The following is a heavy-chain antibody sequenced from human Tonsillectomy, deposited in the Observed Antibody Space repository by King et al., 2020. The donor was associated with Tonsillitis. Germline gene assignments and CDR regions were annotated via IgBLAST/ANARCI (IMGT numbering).Heavy chain of an antibody. CDR1: GGSIRSYY. V-gene: IGHV4-4*07. Sequence: VQLQESGPGLVKPSETLSLTCTCFGGSIRSYYWSWIRQPAGKGLEWIGRIYTSGSTNYNPSLKSRVTLSVDTSKNPFSLKVSSVTAADTAVDYCARVAGCSGGSCYSYYYYYMDVWGKGTTVTVSS. CDR2: IYTSGST. J-gene: IGHJ6*03. CDR3: ARVAGCSGGSCYSYYYYYMDV. D-gene: IGHD2-15*01.